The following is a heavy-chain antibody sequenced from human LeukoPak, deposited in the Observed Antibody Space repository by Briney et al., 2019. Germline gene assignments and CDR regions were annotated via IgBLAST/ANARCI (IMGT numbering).Heavy chain of an antibody. CDR3: ARVRYCSSTSCYRQYYYYGMDV. V-gene: IGHV6-1*01. D-gene: IGHD2-2*01. Sequence: SQTLSLTCAISGDSFSSNSAAWNWIRQSPSRGLEWLGRTYYRSKWYNDYAVSVKSRITINPDTSKNQFSLQLNSVTPEDTAVYYCARVRYCSSTSCYRQYYYYGMDVWGQGTTVTVSS. J-gene: IGHJ6*02. CDR2: TYYRSKWYN. CDR1: GDSFSSNSAA.